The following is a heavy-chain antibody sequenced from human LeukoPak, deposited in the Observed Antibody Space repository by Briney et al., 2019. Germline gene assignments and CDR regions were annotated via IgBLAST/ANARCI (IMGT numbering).Heavy chain of an antibody. D-gene: IGHD3-3*01. CDR2: VHLDGRT. V-gene: IGHV4-4*02. Sequence: SETLSLTCGVSGGSVTSTNWWTWVRQPPGKGLEWIGEVHLDGRTNYNPSLKSRLTMSVDLSENHISLRLTSVTAADTAVYYCAREGGFFRPLDYSGQGTLVTVSS. CDR1: GGSVTSTNW. J-gene: IGHJ4*02. CDR3: AREGGFFRPLDY.